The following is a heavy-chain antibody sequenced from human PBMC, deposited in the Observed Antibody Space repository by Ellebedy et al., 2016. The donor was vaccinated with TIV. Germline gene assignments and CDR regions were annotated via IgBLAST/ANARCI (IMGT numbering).Heavy chain of an antibody. D-gene: IGHD6-6*01. Sequence: ASVKVSCKASGGTFSSYAISWVRQAPGQGLEWMGWINPNSGGTNYAQKFQGRVTMTRDTSISTAYMELRSLRSDDTAVDYCARDRYSSSSSRANWFDPWGQGTLVTVSS. J-gene: IGHJ5*02. CDR2: INPNSGGT. CDR1: GGTFSSYA. CDR3: ARDRYSSSSSRANWFDP. V-gene: IGHV1-2*02.